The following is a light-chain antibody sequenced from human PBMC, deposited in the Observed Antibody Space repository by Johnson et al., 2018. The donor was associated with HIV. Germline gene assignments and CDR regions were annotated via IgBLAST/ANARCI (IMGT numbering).Light chain of an antibody. CDR1: SSNIGNNY. V-gene: IGLV1-51*01. Sequence: QYVLTQPPSVSAAAGQKVTISCSGSSSNIGNNYVAWYQQVPGTAPKLLIYDNNRRPSGVPDRFSGSKSGTSATLGITGLQNGDEADYYCGTWDSSLRVGFFGTGTKVTVL. J-gene: IGLJ1*01. CDR3: GTWDSSLRVGF. CDR2: DNN.